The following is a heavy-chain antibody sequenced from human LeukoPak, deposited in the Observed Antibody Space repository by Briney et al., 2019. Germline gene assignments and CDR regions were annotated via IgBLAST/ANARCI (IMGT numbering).Heavy chain of an antibody. CDR1: GYTLTELS. Sequence: GASVKVSCKVSGYTLTELSMYWVRQAPGKGLEWMGGFDPEDGETIYAQKFQGRVTMTEDTSTDTAYMELSSLRSEDTAVYYCATAGRIRYFDWSDSNYWGQGTLVTVSS. V-gene: IGHV1-24*01. CDR3: ATAGRIRYFDWSDSNY. CDR2: FDPEDGET. J-gene: IGHJ4*02. D-gene: IGHD3-9*01.